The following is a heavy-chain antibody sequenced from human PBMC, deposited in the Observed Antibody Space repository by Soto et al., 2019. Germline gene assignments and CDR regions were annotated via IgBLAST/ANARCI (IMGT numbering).Heavy chain of an antibody. CDR2: IHPNSGGT. CDR3: ARDSYYDILTGYSRNAFDI. J-gene: IGHJ3*02. V-gene: IGHV1-2*02. CDR1: GYTFTGNY. D-gene: IGHD3-9*01. Sequence: ASVKVSCKASGYTFTGNYMHWVRQAPGQGLEWMGWIHPNSGGTNYAQKFQGRATMTRDTSISTAYMELSRLRSDDTAIYYCARDSYYDILTGYSRNAFDIWGQGTMVTVSS.